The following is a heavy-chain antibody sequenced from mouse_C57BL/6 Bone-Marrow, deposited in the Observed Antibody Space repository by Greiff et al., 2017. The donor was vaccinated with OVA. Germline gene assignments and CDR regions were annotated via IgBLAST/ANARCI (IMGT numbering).Heavy chain of an antibody. D-gene: IGHD3-2*02. Sequence: QVQLKESGAELVRPGASVKLSCKASGYTFTDYYINWVKQRPGQGLEWIARIYPGSGNTYYNEKFKGKATLTAEKSSSTGYMQLSILTSEDSAVYFCARYQDSSGSSFAYWGQGTLVTVSA. CDR1: GYTFTDYY. CDR2: IYPGSGNT. V-gene: IGHV1-76*01. J-gene: IGHJ3*01. CDR3: ARYQDSSGSSFAY.